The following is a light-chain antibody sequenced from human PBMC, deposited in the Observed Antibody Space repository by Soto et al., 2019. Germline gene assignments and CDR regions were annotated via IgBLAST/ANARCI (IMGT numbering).Light chain of an antibody. CDR2: GAS. CDR3: QQYGSSPPT. J-gene: IGKJ1*01. Sequence: EIVLTQSPGTLSLSPGERATLSCRASQSVSTNYLAWYQRKAGQAPRLLIYGASSRATDIPNRFSCSGSGTDFTLTITRLKAEDFAVYYCQQYGSSPPTFGQGTKVEIK. V-gene: IGKV3-20*01. CDR1: QSVSTNY.